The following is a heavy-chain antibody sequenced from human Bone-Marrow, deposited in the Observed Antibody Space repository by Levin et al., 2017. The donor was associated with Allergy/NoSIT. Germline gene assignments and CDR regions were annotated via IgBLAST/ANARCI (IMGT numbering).Heavy chain of an antibody. J-gene: IGHJ3*02. D-gene: IGHD3-22*01. CDR3: VKGLSMMVADAFDI. Sequence: SLKISCAASGFSFDDSAMHWVRQAPGKGLEWVSGISWSPGTIAYADSVKGRFTISRDNAKNSLYLQVSSLKPEDTALYYCVKGLSMMVADAFDIWGQGTLVTVSS. CDR1: GFSFDDSA. CDR2: ISWSPGTI. V-gene: IGHV3-9*01.